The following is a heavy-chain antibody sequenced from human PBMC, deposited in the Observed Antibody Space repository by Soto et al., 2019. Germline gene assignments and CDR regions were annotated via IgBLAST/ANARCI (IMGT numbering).Heavy chain of an antibody. CDR2: IIPIFGTA. CDR1: GGTFSSYA. Sequence: SVKVSCKASGGTFSSYAISWVRQAPGQGLEWMGGIIPIFGTANYAQKFQGRVTITADESTSTAYMELSSLRSEDTAVYYCAKTLGYSYGSVLIYYYYYGMDVWGQGTTVTVSS. CDR3: AKTLGYSYGSVLIYYYYYGMDV. V-gene: IGHV1-69*13. D-gene: IGHD5-18*01. J-gene: IGHJ6*02.